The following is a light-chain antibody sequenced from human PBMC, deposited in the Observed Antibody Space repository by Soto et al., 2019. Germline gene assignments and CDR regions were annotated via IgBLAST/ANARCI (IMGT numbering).Light chain of an antibody. CDR2: GAS. Sequence: EIVLTQSPGTLSLSPGERATLSCRASQSVASRNLAWYQQKSGQAPRLLIYGASSRAIHTPDRFSGSGSGTDFTLTISGLEPEDFAVYFCQQYNNWPPWTFGHGTKVEIK. CDR3: QQYNNWPPWT. V-gene: IGKV3-20*01. J-gene: IGKJ1*01. CDR1: QSVASRN.